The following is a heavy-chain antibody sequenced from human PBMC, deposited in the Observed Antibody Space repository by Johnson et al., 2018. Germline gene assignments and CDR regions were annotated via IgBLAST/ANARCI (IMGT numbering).Heavy chain of an antibody. J-gene: IGHJ6*03. Sequence: QVQLVQSGGGVVQPGRSXRLSCAASGFTFSTYGMHWVRQAPGKGLEWVAVISFDGSNKHYADSVEGRFIISRDNSKNTLYLQMTSLRAEETAVYYCARRTTTVVTDYYYYMDVWGKGTTVTVSS. CDR1: GFTFSTYG. CDR3: ARRTTTVVTDYYYYMDV. D-gene: IGHD4-23*01. V-gene: IGHV3-30*03. CDR2: ISFDGSNK.